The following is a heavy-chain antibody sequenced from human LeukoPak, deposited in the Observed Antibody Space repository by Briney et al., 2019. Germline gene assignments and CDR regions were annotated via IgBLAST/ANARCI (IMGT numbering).Heavy chain of an antibody. D-gene: IGHD6-13*01. J-gene: IGHJ3*02. CDR3: ARTGIAAAGCAFDI. CDR1: GGSFSGYY. Sequence: PSETLSLTCAVYGGSFSGYYWSWIRQPPGKGLEWIGEINHSGSTNYNPSLKSRATISVDTSKNQFSLKLSSVTAADTAVYYCARTGIAAAGCAFDIWGQVTMVTVSS. V-gene: IGHV4-34*01. CDR2: INHSGST.